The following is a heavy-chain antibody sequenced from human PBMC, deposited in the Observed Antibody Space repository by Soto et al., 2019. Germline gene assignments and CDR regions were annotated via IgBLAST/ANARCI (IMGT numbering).Heavy chain of an antibody. Sequence: QVQLVESGGGVVQPGGSLRLSCAASGFTFSNFGMHWVRQAPGKGLEWVADITKNGRNKDYADSVKGRLAISRDNSKNTLELQMNSLRVEDTAMYYGGRCNGDDCHAPFDYWGQGTLVTVSS. CDR3: GRCNGDDCHAPFDY. CDR2: ITKNGRNK. D-gene: IGHD2-8*01. V-gene: IGHV3-30*03. CDR1: GFTFSNFG. J-gene: IGHJ4*02.